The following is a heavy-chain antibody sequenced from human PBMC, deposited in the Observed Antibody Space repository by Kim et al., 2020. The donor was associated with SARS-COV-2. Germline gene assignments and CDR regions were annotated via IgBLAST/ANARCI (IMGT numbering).Heavy chain of an antibody. CDR3: ATRGYYDSSGYNYKGAQH. Sequence: KGRFTISRDNARNSLYLQMNSLRDEDTAVYHCATRGYYDSSGYNYKGAQHWGQGTLVTVSS. J-gene: IGHJ1*01. D-gene: IGHD3-22*01. V-gene: IGHV3-48*02.